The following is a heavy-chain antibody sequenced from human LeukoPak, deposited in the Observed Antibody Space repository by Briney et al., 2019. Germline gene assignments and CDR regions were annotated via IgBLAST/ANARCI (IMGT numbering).Heavy chain of an antibody. D-gene: IGHD3-22*01. CDR1: GYSFSSYW. J-gene: IGHJ4*02. V-gene: IGHV5-51*01. Sequence: GESLKISCKASGYSFSSYWIGWVRQIPGKGLEWMGIIYPGDSDTRYSPSFLGQVTISADKPISTAYLQWSGLKPSDTAMYYCAKRWADSSGSQHYFDYWGQGTLVTVSS. CDR3: AKRWADSSGSQHYFDY. CDR2: IYPGDSDT.